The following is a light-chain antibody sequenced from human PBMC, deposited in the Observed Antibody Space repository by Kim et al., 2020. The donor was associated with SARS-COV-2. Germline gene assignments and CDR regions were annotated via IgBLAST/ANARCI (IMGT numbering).Light chain of an antibody. Sequence: ESVGDRVTHTCRADVGIRNDLGCYQQKHGRAPKLLIYAAYSLQSGVPSRFSGSGSGTDFTLTISSLQPEDFATYYCLQDYNYPWTFGQGTKVDIK. J-gene: IGKJ1*01. CDR1: VGIRND. CDR2: AAY. CDR3: LQDYNYPWT. V-gene: IGKV1-6*01.